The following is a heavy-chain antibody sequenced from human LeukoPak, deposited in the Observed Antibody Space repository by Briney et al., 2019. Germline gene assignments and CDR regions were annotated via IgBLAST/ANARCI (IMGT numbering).Heavy chain of an antibody. D-gene: IGHD3-22*01. CDR3: ARGGYFDSSGYPNPLDY. J-gene: IGHJ4*02. V-gene: IGHV4-34*01. Sequence: SETLSLTCAVYGGSFGGYYWTWIRQSPGKGPEWIGEINHSGSTNYNPSLKRRVFMSVDTAKNQFSLKLNSVSAADTAVYYCARGGYFDSSGYPNPLDYWGQGTLVTVAS. CDR1: GGSFGGYY. CDR2: INHSGST.